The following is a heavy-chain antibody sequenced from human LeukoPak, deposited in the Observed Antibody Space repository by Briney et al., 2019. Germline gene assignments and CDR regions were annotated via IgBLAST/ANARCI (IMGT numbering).Heavy chain of an antibody. CDR3: AKDASYDYGDYVDWFDP. V-gene: IGHV3-53*01. D-gene: IGHD4-17*01. J-gene: IGHJ5*02. CDR2: IYSGGGT. CDR1: GFTVSGNY. Sequence: SGGSLRLSCGVSGFTVSGNYMSWVRQAPGKGLEWVSVIYSGGGTYYADSVKGRFTISRDNSKNTLYLQMNSLRAEDTAVYYCAKDASYDYGDYVDWFDPWGQGTLVTVSS.